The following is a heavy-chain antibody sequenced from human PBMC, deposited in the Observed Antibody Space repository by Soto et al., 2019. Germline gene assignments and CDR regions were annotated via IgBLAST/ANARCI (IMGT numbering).Heavy chain of an antibody. V-gene: IGHV3-48*02. J-gene: IGHJ4*02. Sequence: DVQLVGSGGGLVQPGGALRLSCVAYGFPFSSYAMHWVRQAPGKGLEWISYINGASTTTFYADSVKGRFTVSRDNAKTSVYLQMSSLRHEDTAFYYCARDLSHWGQGMLVTVSS. CDR2: INGASTTT. CDR1: GFPFSSYA. CDR3: ARDLSH.